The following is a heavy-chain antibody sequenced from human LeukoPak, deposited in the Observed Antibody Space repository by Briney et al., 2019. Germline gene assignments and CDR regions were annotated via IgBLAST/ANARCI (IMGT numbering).Heavy chain of an antibody. CDR3: ARDGGDYDILTGLDY. J-gene: IGHJ4*02. D-gene: IGHD3-9*01. V-gene: IGHV1-18*01. CDR1: GYTFTSYG. CDR2: ISAYNGNT. Sequence: ASVKVSCKASGYTFTSYGISWVRQAPGHGLEWMGWISAYNGNTNYAQKLQGRVTMTTDTSTSTAYMELRSLRSDDTAVYYCARDGGDYDILTGLDYWGQGTLVTVSS.